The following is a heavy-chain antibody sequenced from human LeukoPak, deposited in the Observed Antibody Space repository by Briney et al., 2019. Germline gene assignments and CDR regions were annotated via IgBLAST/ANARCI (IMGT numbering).Heavy chain of an antibody. CDR2: ISSRSTYI. Sequence: GGSLRLSCTASGFNFGDNTMHWVRQAPGKGLEWVSSISSRSTYINYGDSLKGRCTISRDNVGNSVHLQIDSLRDEDTAVYYCATTIFGVVTQSYWGQGTLLSVSS. V-gene: IGHV3-21*01. D-gene: IGHD3-3*01. CDR1: GFNFGDNT. J-gene: IGHJ4*02. CDR3: ATTIFGVVTQSY.